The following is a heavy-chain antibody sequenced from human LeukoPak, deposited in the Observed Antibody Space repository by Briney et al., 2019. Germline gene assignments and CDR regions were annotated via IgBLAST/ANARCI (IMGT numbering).Heavy chain of an antibody. D-gene: IGHD3-22*01. CDR2: ISSSSSYI. V-gene: IGHV3-21*01. CDR1: GFAFSSYS. Sequence: PGGSLRLSCAASGFAFSSYSMNWVRQAPGKGLEWVSSISSSSSYIYYADSVKGRFTISRDNAKNSLYLQMNSLRAEDTAVYYCARARYYYDSSGSYYFDYWGQGTLVTVSS. J-gene: IGHJ4*02. CDR3: ARARYYYDSSGSYYFDY.